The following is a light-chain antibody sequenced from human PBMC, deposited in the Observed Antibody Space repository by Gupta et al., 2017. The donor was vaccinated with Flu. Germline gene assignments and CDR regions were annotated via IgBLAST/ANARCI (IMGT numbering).Light chain of an antibody. V-gene: IGLV6-57*01. CDR2: EDN. J-gene: IGLJ3*02. Sequence: NFILTQPHSVSESPGKTVTISCTRSSGNIASKFVQWYQQRPGSSPTTVIYEDNQRPSGVPDRFSGSIDSSSNSASLTISGLKTEDEAYYYCQSYDSSNQGVFGGGTKLTVL. CDR3: QSYDSSNQGV. CDR1: SGNIASKF.